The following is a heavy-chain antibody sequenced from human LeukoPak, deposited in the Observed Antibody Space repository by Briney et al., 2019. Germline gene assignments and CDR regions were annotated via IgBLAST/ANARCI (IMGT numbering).Heavy chain of an antibody. CDR2: ISGSGGST. D-gene: IGHD3-10*01. J-gene: IGHJ4*02. V-gene: IGHV3-23*01. CDR3: AKDLGIGGSGF. CDR1: GGSISSSSYY. Sequence: ETLSLTCTVSGGSISSSSYYWGWVRQAPGQGLEWVSAISGSGGSTYYADSVKGRFTISRDNSKNTLYLQMNSLRADDTAVYYCAKDLGIGGSGFWGQGTLVTVSS.